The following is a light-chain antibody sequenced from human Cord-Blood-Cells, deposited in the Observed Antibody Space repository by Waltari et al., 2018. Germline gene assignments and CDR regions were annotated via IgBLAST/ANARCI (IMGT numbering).Light chain of an antibody. CDR1: PRISSY. CDR3: QQSYSTPWT. CDR2: AAS. V-gene: IGKV1-39*01. Sequence: DIQMTQSPSSLSASVADSVTIPCRASPRISSYLNWYQQKPGNAPKLLIYAASSLQSGVPSRFSGSGSGTDFTLTISSLQPEDFATYYCQQSYSTPWTFGQGTKVEIK. J-gene: IGKJ1*01.